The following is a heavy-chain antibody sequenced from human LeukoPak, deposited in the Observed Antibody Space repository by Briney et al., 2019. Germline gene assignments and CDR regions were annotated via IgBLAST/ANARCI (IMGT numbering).Heavy chain of an antibody. J-gene: IGHJ6*02. Sequence: SVKVSCKASGGTFSSYAISWVRQAPGQGLEWMGRIIPILGIANYAQKFQGRVTITADKSTSTAYMELSSLRSEDTAVYYCAASPRSGSYSRTLYYYYGMDVWGQGTTVTVSS. CDR3: AASPRSGSYSRTLYYYYGMDV. CDR2: IIPILGIA. D-gene: IGHD3-10*01. V-gene: IGHV1-69*04. CDR1: GGTFSSYA.